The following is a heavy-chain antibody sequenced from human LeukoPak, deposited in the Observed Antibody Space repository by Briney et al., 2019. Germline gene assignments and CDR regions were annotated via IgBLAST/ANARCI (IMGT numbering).Heavy chain of an antibody. CDR1: GFTFSSYS. CDR2: ISSSSSYI. V-gene: IGHV3-21*01. J-gene: IGHJ3*02. CDR3: ARDVGIRGAFDI. Sequence: GGSLRLSFAASGFTFSSYSMNWVRQAPGKGLEWVSSISSSSSYIYYADSVKGRFTISRDNAKNSLYLQMNSLRAEDTAVYYCARDVGIRGAFDIWGQGTMVTVSS. D-gene: IGHD7-27*01.